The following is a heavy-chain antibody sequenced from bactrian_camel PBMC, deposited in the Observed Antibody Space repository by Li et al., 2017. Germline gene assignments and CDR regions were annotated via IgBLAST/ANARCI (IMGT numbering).Heavy chain of an antibody. J-gene: IGHJ4*01. Sequence: HVQLVESGGGSVQAGGSLRLSCAASGYTYSSYCMGWFRQAPGKEREGVAAIDSDGRTSYADSAKGRFTVSRNNLRHTLDLQMNGLEPEDTATYYCVAERALVCPPLEPDRYPYWGQGTQVTVS. D-gene: IGHD1*01. CDR3: VAERALVCPPLEPDRYPY. CDR1: GYTYSSYC. CDR2: IDSDGRT. V-gene: IGHV3S26*01.